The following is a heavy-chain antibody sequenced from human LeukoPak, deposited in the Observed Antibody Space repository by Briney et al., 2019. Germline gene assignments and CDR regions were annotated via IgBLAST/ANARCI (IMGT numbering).Heavy chain of an antibody. CDR3: ASNLVGATDYFDY. D-gene: IGHD1-26*01. V-gene: IGHV1-69*04. J-gene: IGHJ4*02. CDR2: IIPILGIA. Sequence: SVKVSCKASRGTFSSYAISWVRQAPGQGREWMGRIIPILGIANYAQKFQGRVTITADKSTSTAYMELSSLRSEDTAVYYCASNLVGATDYFDYWGQGTLVTVSS. CDR1: RGTFSSYA.